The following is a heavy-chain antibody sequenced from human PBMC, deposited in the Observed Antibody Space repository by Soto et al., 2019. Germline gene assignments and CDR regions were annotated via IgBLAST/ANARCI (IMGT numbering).Heavy chain of an antibody. Sequence: QVQLVESGGGVVQPGRSLRLSCAASGFTFSNHFMHWVRQAPGKGLEWVTTISSDGSNKKYADSVKDRCTISRDNSKDTLYLQLNCLRTEDTAVYYCGRDAYSYGGHQIDYWGHGALVTVAS. CDR3: GRDAYSYGGHQIDY. CDR1: GFTFSNHF. D-gene: IGHD5-18*01. V-gene: IGHV3-33*01. J-gene: IGHJ4*01. CDR2: ISSDGSNK.